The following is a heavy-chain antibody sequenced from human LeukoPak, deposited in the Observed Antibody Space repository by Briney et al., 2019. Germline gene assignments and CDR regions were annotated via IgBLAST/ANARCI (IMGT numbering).Heavy chain of an antibody. CDR2: ITWDGGST. CDR3: AKGGVRGVIISLTD. J-gene: IGHJ4*02. D-gene: IGHD3-10*01. Sequence: PGGSLRLSCAASGFTFDDYTMHWVRQAPGKGLEWVSLITWDGGSTYYADSVKGRFTISRDNSKNTLYLQMNSLRAEDTAVYYCAKGGVRGVIISLTDWGQGTLVTVSS. CDR1: GFTFDDYT. V-gene: IGHV3-43*01.